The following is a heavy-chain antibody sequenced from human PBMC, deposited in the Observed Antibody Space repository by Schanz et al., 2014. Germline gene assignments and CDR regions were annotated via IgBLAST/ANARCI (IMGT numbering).Heavy chain of an antibody. Sequence: QVQLVQSGAEVKKPGSSMKVSCKASGGTFSTYPINWLRQAPGQGLEWMGRIVPIAGITNYAQRFQGRVTMTRDTSTSTVYMELSSLRSEDTAVYYCARGRGCTGGSCYSWFDLWGQGTLVTVAS. V-gene: IGHV1-69*02. CDR1: GGTFSTYP. J-gene: IGHJ5*02. CDR3: ARGRGCTGGSCYSWFDL. D-gene: IGHD2-15*01. CDR2: IVPIAGIT.